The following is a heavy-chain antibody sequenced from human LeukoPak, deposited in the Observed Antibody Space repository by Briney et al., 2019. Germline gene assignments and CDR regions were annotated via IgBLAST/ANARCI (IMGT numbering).Heavy chain of an antibody. CDR3: ARKGGYSSGYYY. J-gene: IGHJ4*02. CDR2: IKQDGSEK. D-gene: IGHD3-22*01. Sequence: PGGSLRLSCGACGFTFSDYWMTWVRQAPGKGLEWVANIKQDGSEKDYVDSVKGRFTISRDNAKNSLYLQMDSLRVEDTAVYYCARKGGYSSGYYYWGQGTLVTVSS. CDR1: GFTFSDYW. V-gene: IGHV3-7*01.